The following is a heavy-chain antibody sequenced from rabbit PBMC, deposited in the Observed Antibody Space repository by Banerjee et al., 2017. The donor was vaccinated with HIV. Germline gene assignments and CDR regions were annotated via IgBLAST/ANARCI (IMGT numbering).Heavy chain of an antibody. Sequence: QEQLVESGGGLVQPEGTLTLTCKASGIDFSSYGYMCWVRQAPGKGLEWIACIGAGSSGTTYYASWAKGRFTISKTPSTTVTLQMTSLTAADTATYFCARDWADSNGYSYAGSNLWGPGTLVTVS. V-gene: IGHV1S45*01. CDR1: GIDFSSYGY. J-gene: IGHJ4*01. D-gene: IGHD6-1*01. CDR2: IGAGSSGTT. CDR3: ARDWADSNGYSYAGSNL.